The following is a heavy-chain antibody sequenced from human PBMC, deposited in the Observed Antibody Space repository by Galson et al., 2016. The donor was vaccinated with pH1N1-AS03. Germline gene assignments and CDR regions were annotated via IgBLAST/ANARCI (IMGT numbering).Heavy chain of an antibody. J-gene: IGHJ5*02. CDR2: IYWDDDK. CDR1: GFSLSTSGVG. V-gene: IGHV2-5*02. D-gene: IGHD4-17*01. Sequence: PALVKPTQTLTLTCTFSGFSLSTSGVGVGWIRQPPGKALEWLALIYWDDDKHYSPSLKSRLTITEDTSKNQVVPTMTNMDPVDTATYYCPHFLYGDYATWFDPWGQGTLVNVSS. CDR3: PHFLYGDYATWFDP.